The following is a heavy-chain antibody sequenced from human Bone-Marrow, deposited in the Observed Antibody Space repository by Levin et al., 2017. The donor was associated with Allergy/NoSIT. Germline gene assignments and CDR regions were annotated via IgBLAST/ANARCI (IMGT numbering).Heavy chain of an antibody. CDR1: GGSVSSGTYY. D-gene: IGHD6-19*01. CDR3: ARNRIVVAGGNDYYYGMDV. V-gene: IGHV4-61*01. Sequence: SSETLSLTCTVSGGSVSSGTYYWSWIRQPPGKGLEWIGYINYRGSTKYNPSLKSRVTISVDTSKNEFSLKLSSVTAADAAVYYCARNRIVVAGGNDYYYGMDVWGQGTTVTVSS. CDR2: INYRGST. J-gene: IGHJ6*02.